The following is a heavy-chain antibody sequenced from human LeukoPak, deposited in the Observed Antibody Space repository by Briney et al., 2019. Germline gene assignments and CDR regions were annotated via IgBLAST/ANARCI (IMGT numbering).Heavy chain of an antibody. J-gene: IGHJ5*02. CDR1: GYRFTDSY. CDR3: VSAYDQ. Sequence: ASVKVSCKASGYRFTDSYMHWVRQAPGQGFEWMGWINPSTGDTKYAKMFQGRVTLTTGASINTAYMELNGLRPADTAVYFCVSAYDQWGQGTLVTVSS. V-gene: IGHV1-2*02. CDR2: INPSTGDT.